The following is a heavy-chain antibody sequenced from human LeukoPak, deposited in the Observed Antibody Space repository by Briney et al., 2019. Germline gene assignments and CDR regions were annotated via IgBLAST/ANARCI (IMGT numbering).Heavy chain of an antibody. CDR3: ARPSPPGDGYNPPDH. J-gene: IGHJ4*02. CDR1: GFTFDNFA. Sequence: PGGSLTLSCVVSGFTFDNFAMHWVRQPLGKGQEWVAVISHDGRTKYYADSMKGRITISRDNSKNTLFLQMNNLRSEDTAVYFCARPSPPGDGYNPPDHWGQGTLVTVSS. V-gene: IGHV3-30*04. CDR2: ISHDGRTK. D-gene: IGHD5-24*01.